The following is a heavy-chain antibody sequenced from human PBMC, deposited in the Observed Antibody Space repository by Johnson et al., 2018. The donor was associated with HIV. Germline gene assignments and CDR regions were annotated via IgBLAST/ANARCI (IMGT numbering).Heavy chain of an antibody. CDR1: GFTFSSYG. J-gene: IGHJ3*02. Sequence: MQLVESGGGVVQPGGSLRLSCAASGFTFSSYGMHWVRQAPGKGLEWVSALGTAGDTYYPGSVKGRFTISRENAKNSLYLQMNSLRAGDTAVYYCARGGRGHDAFDIWGQGTMVTVSS. CDR3: ARGGRGHDAFDI. V-gene: IGHV3-13*01. CDR2: LGTAGDT.